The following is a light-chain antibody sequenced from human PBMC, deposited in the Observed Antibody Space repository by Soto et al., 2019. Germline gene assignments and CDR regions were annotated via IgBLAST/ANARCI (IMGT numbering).Light chain of an antibody. CDR2: AAS. Sequence: EIVMTQSPATLSVSPEERATLSCRASQSVRNNLVWYQQKPGQAPRLLIYAASTRATGIPARFSGSGSETEFTLTISSLQSEDLAVYYCQQYNNWPPITFGQGTRLEIK. J-gene: IGKJ5*01. CDR3: QQYNNWPPIT. CDR1: QSVRNN. V-gene: IGKV3-15*01.